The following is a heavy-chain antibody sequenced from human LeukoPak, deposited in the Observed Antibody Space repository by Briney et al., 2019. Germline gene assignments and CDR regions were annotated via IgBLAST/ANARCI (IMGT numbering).Heavy chain of an antibody. CDR3: ARDVYGMDV. CDR1: GGSISNYY. Sequence: PSETLSLTCTVSGGSISNYYWTWIRQPPGKGLEWIGYIYSSGSTHYNPSLKSRVTMSVDMSKNQFSLKLSSVTAADTAVYYCARDVYGMDVWGQGTTVTISS. V-gene: IGHV4-59*01. CDR2: IYSSGST. J-gene: IGHJ6*02.